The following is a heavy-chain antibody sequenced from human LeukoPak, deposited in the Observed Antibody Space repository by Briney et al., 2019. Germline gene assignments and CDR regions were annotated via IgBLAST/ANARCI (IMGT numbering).Heavy chain of an antibody. D-gene: IGHD6-19*01. CDR3: ARDHPRDSSGWTHAFDI. Sequence: PGGSLRLSCAASGFTFSNFGMHWVRQAPGKGLEWVAFIRYDGSNKYYADSVKGRFTISRDNSKNTLYLQMNSLRPEDTAVYYCARDHPRDSSGWTHAFDIWGQGTMVTVSS. V-gene: IGHV3-30*02. J-gene: IGHJ3*02. CDR1: GFTFSNFG. CDR2: IRYDGSNK.